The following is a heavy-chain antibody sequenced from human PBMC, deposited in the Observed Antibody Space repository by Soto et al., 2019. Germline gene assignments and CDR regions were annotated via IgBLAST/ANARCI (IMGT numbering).Heavy chain of an antibody. Sequence: EVQILESGGDLVQPGGSLRLSCAASGFTFSSYAMSWVRQAPGKGLEWVSGISGSGGSTYYADSVKGRFSISRDNSKNTLYLQMNSLRAEDTAIYCCARVRGYIVVVPAARTYFDYWGQGILVLVSS. J-gene: IGHJ4*02. CDR1: GFTFSSYA. D-gene: IGHD2-2*01. CDR2: ISGSGGST. V-gene: IGHV3-23*01. CDR3: ARVRGYIVVVPAARTYFDY.